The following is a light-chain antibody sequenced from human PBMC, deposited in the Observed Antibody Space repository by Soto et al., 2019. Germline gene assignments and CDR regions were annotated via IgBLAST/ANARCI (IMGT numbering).Light chain of an antibody. CDR3: QQYYSYSVT. CDR1: QGISSY. CDR2: AAS. V-gene: IGKV1-8*01. Sequence: AIRMTQSPSSPSASTGDRVTITCRASQGISSYLAWYQQKPGKAPKLLIYAASTLQSEVPSRFSGSGSGTDFTLTISCLQSEDFATYYCQQYYSYSVTFGQGTKVEIK. J-gene: IGKJ1*01.